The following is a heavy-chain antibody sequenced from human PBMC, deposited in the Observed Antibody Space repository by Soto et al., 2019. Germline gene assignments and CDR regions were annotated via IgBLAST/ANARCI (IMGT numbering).Heavy chain of an antibody. D-gene: IGHD5-12*01. CDR1: SGSISSSNW. V-gene: IGHV4-4*02. J-gene: IGHJ4*02. CDR3: AGSSRGYSGYDPGSYFEY. CDR2: IYHSGST. Sequence: SETLSLTCAVSSGSISSSNWWSWVRQPPGKGLEWIGEIYHSGSTNYNPSLKSRVTISVDKSKNQFSLKLSSVTAADTAVYYCAGSSRGYSGYDPGSYFEYWGQGTLVTVSS.